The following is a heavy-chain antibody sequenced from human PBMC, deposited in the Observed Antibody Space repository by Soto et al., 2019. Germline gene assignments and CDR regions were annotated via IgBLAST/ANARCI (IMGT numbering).Heavy chain of an antibody. CDR2: MNPNSGNT. J-gene: IGHJ6*02. CDR1: GYTFTSYD. D-gene: IGHD2-15*01. Sequence: ASVKVSCKASGYTFTSYDINWVRQATGQGLEWMGWMNPNSGNTGYAQKFQGRVTMTRNTSISTAYMELSSLRSEDTAVYYCARENAVVVAATFHYYGMDVWGQGTTVTVSS. V-gene: IGHV1-8*01. CDR3: ARENAVVVAATFHYYGMDV.